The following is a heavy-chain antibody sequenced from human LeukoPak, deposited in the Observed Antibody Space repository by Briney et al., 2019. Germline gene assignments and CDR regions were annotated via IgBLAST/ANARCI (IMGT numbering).Heavy chain of an antibody. CDR2: IKQDGSEK. D-gene: IGHD6-19*01. Sequence: PGGSLRLSCAASGFSFSTYWMSWVRQAPGKGLEWVANIKQDGSEKYYVDSVKGRFTISRDNAKNSLYLQMNSLRAEDTALYYCAKEAYSSGLTFRGQGTLVTVSS. CDR3: AKEAYSSGLTF. CDR1: GFSFSTYW. V-gene: IGHV3-7*03. J-gene: IGHJ4*02.